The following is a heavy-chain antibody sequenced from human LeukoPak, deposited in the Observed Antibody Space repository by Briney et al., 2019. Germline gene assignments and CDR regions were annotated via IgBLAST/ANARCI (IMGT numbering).Heavy chain of an antibody. Sequence: GGSLRLSCAASGYTFTGYYMHWVRQAPGQGLEWMGRINPNSGGTNYAQKFQGRVTMTRDTSISTAYMELSRLRSDDTAVYYCARELAVAGTREPAFDIWGQGTLVTVSS. J-gene: IGHJ4*02. V-gene: IGHV1-2*06. CDR2: INPNSGGT. D-gene: IGHD6-19*01. CDR1: GYTFTGYY. CDR3: ARELAVAGTREPAFDI.